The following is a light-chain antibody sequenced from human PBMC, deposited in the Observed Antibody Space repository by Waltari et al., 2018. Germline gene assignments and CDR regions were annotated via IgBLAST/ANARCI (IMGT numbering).Light chain of an antibody. Sequence: DIVMSQSPDSLAVSLGERATINCNSSQSVLYSSNNRNYLTWYQQKPGQPPKMIIYWASTRESGVPDRFSGSGSGTDFTLTISSLQAEDVAVYYCQQCYSAPPTFGQGTKLEIK. CDR2: WAS. CDR3: QQCYSAPPT. CDR1: QSVLYSSNNRNY. J-gene: IGKJ2*01. V-gene: IGKV4-1*01.